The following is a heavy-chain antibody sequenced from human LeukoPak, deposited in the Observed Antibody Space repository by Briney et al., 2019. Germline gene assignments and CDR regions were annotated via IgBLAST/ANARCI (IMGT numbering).Heavy chain of an antibody. D-gene: IGHD2-2*02. J-gene: IGHJ4*01. CDR2: MNPDSGNT. CDR3: ARGSHRGYCISSNCYTVDY. CDR1: RYTFTSYD. V-gene: IGHV1-8*01. Sequence: GASVKVSCKAARYTFTSYDINWVRQAPGQGPEWMGWMNPDSGNTGYAQKFQGRVTMTRNTSISTAYMELGGPTPDDTAVYFCARGSHRGYCISSNCYTVDYWGQGTLVSVSS.